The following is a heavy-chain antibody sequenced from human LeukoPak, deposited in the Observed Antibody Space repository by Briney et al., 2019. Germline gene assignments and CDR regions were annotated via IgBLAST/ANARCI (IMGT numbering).Heavy chain of an antibody. CDR1: GFTFSSYW. CDR2: IKQDGSEK. J-gene: IGHJ1*01. CDR3: AKDPVWSGYPEYFQH. Sequence: GGSLRLSCAASGFTFSSYWMSWVRQAPGKGLEWVANIKQDGSEKYYVDSVKGRFTISRDNAKNSLYLQMNSLRAEDTAVYYCAKDPVWSGYPEYFQHWGQGTLVTVSS. V-gene: IGHV3-7*03. D-gene: IGHD3-3*01.